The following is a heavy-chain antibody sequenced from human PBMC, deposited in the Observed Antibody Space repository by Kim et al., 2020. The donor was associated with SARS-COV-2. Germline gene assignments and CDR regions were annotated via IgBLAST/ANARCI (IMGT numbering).Heavy chain of an antibody. V-gene: IGHV1-18*01. J-gene: IGHJ4*02. Sequence: ASVKVSCKASGYTFTDYGFSWVRQAPGQGLEWMGWIDSDIGNTNYAQNLQGRVTMTADTSTSTAYMELMSLRSDDTAMYYCVRGHFGKIVGEYWGQGTLVTVS. D-gene: IGHD1-26*01. CDR2: IDSDIGNT. CDR1: GYTFTDYG. CDR3: VRGHFGKIVGEY.